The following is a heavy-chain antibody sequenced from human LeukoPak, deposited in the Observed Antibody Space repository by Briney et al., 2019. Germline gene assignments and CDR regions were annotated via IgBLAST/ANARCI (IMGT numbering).Heavy chain of an antibody. D-gene: IGHD6-6*01. J-gene: IGHJ1*01. CDR2: IKSKPDGETT. V-gene: IGHV3-15*01. CDR1: GFNFSKIW. Sequence: GGSLRLSCAASGFNFSKIWMSWVRQAPGKGLEWVGRIKSKPDGETTGYAAFVQGRFTISRDDSKNTLYLDMNSLETEDAAVYYCTSLVFWGQGTPVIVSS. CDR3: TSLVF.